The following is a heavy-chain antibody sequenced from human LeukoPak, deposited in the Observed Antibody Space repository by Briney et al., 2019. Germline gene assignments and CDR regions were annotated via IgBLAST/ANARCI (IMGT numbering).Heavy chain of an antibody. D-gene: IGHD2-8*02. V-gene: IGHV3-69-1*01. J-gene: IGHJ4*01. CDR2: LSSGRSP. CDR3: ARQLGYCAAGTCYFDS. CDR1: GFAISTYA. Sequence: GGSLRLSCAASGFAISTYAMAWVRQAPGKGLEWISSLSSGRSPSYSDSLEGRLTMSSDNARNTLYLQMDNWRGEDTAMYYCARQLGYCAAGTCYFDSWGHGTQVTVSS.